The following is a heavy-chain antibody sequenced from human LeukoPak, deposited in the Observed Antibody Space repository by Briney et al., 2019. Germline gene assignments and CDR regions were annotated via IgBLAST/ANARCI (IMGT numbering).Heavy chain of an antibody. CDR1: GYTFTGYY. V-gene: IGHV1-2*02. Sequence: ASVKVSCKASGYTFTGYYMHWVRQAPGQGLEWMGWINPNSGGTNYAQKFQGRVTMTRDTSISTAYMELSRLRSDDTAVYYCAREGAGGYERVDWLDPWGQGTLVTVSS. CDR2: INPNSGGT. CDR3: AREGAGGYERVDWLDP. J-gene: IGHJ5*02. D-gene: IGHD5-12*01.